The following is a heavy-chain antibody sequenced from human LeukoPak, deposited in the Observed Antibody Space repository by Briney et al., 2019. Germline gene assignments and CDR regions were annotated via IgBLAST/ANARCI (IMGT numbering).Heavy chain of an antibody. D-gene: IGHD3-10*01. J-gene: IGHJ5*02. Sequence: GGSLRLSCAASGFTFSSYAMSWVRQAPGKGLEWVSAISGSGGSTYYADSVKGRFTISRDNAKNSLYLQMNSLRAEDTALYYCAREYPGPPKIPLDYYGSTTNWFDPWGQGTLVTVSS. CDR1: GFTFSSYA. V-gene: IGHV3-23*01. CDR2: ISGSGGST. CDR3: AREYPGPPKIPLDYYGSTTNWFDP.